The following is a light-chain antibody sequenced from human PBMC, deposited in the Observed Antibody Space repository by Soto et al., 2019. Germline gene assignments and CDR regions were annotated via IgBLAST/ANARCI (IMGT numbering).Light chain of an antibody. CDR1: QSISSN. CDR3: QQYNNWPPIT. J-gene: IGKJ5*01. Sequence: EIVMTQSPATLSVSPGERATLSCRASQSISSNFAGSQQKPGQSPRLLIYGASTRATGIPARFSGSGSRTDFTLTISSLQSEDFAVYYCQQYNNWPPITFGQGTRLEIK. V-gene: IGKV3-15*01. CDR2: GAS.